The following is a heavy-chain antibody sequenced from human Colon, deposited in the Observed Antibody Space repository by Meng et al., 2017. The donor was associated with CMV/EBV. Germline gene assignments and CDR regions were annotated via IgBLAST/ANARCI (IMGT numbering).Heavy chain of an antibody. CDR1: EFIFSSYW. CDR3: VRDGSGVSGPDFYLFGMDV. Sequence: GGSLRLSCVASEFIFSSYWMSWVRQAPGKGLEWVATIKHDGVVTYYADSVKGRFTISRDRVSNSLHLQMHSLRAEDTAIYYCVRDGSGVSGPDFYLFGMDVWGQGTTVTVSS. V-gene: IGHV3-7*03. D-gene: IGHD3-10*01. CDR2: IKHDGVVT. J-gene: IGHJ6*02.